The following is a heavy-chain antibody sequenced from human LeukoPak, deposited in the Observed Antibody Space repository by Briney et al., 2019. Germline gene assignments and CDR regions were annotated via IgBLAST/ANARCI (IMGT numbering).Heavy chain of an antibody. V-gene: IGHV1-8*01. Sequence: ASVKVSCKASGYTFTSYDINWVRQATGQGLEWMGWMNPNSGNTGYAQKFQGRVTMTRNTSISTAYMELSSLRSDDTAVYYCARAPIVVVPAAILRWFDPWGQGTLVTVSS. CDR1: GYTFTSYD. CDR3: ARAPIVVVPAAILRWFDP. J-gene: IGHJ5*02. CDR2: MNPNSGNT. D-gene: IGHD2-2*02.